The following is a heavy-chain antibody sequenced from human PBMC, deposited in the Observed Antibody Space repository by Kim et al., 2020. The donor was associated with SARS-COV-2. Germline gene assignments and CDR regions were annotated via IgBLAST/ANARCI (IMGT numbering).Heavy chain of an antibody. CDR2: IYYSGST. CDR3: ARDPSKYAFDI. Sequence: SQTLSLTGTVSGGSISSGGYYWRWIRQHPGKGLEWIGYIYYSGSTYYNPSLKSRVTISVDTSKNQFSLKLSSVTAADTAVYYCARDPSKYAFDIWGQGTMVTVSS. D-gene: IGHD3-3*02. V-gene: IGHV4-31*03. CDR1: GGSISSGGYY. J-gene: IGHJ3*02.